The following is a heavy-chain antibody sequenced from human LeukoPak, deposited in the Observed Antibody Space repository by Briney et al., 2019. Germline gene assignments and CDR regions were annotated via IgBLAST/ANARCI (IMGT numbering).Heavy chain of an antibody. CDR1: GFSFCSYD. D-gene: IGHD3-3*02. V-gene: IGHV3-23*01. J-gene: IGHJ4*02. CDR3: AKDVLSFFVYLPMHGLDH. CDR2: ISGTATRT. Sequence: PGGSLRLSCAASGFSFCSYDMNWVRQTPGKGLDWVSCISGTATRTHYADSVKGRFTISRDNSKNTLFLQMESLRAEDTAVYYCAKDVLSFFVYLPMHGLDHWGQGILVTVSS.